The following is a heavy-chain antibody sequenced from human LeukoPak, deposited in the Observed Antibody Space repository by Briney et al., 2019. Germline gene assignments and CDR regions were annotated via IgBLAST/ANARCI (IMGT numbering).Heavy chain of an antibody. CDR3: ARAGLGDYYSYYMDV. CDR2: ISNSGSMI. CDR1: GFTLSDYY. V-gene: IGHV3-11*04. Sequence: GGSLRLSCAASGFTLSDYYMSWIRQAPGKGLEWVSYISNSGSMIYYTDSVKGRFIISRDNAKNSLYLQMSGLRAEDTAIYYCARAGLGDYYSYYMDVWGKGTTLTVSS. J-gene: IGHJ6*03. D-gene: IGHD3/OR15-3a*01.